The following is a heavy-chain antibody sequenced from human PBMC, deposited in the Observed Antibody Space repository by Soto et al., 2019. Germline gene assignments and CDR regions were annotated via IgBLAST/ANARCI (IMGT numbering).Heavy chain of an antibody. V-gene: IGHV1-2*02. CDR2: INPNSGGT. J-gene: IGHJ4*02. Sequence: ASVKVSCKASGYTFTGYYMHWVRQAPGQGLEGMGWINPNSGGTNYAQQFQGRVTMTRDTSISTAYMELSRLRSDDTAVYYCAREHVLDRFFSSSWTGNFDYWGQGTLVTVSS. D-gene: IGHD6-13*01. CDR1: GYTFTGYY. CDR3: AREHVLDRFFSSSWTGNFDY.